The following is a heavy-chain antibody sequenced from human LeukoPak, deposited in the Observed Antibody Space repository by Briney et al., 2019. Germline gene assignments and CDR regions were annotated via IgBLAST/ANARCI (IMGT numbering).Heavy chain of an antibody. D-gene: IGHD3-22*01. V-gene: IGHV3-30*02. J-gene: IGHJ6*03. CDR1: GFTFSSYG. CDR2: IRYDGSNK. Sequence: GGSLRLSCAASGFTFSSYGMHWVRQAPGKGLEWVAFIRYDGSNKYYADSVKGRFTISRDNSKNTLYLQMNSLRAEDTAVYYCAKSSDSSGYYQDYYYYMDVWGEGTTVTISS. CDR3: AKSSDSSGYYQDYYYYMDV.